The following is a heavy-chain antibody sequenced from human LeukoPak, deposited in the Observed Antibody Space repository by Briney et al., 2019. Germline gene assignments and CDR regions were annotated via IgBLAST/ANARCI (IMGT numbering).Heavy chain of an antibody. CDR2: ISSSSSTI. CDR1: GFTFSSYS. Sequence: GGSLRLSCAASGFTFSSYSMNWVRQAPGKGLEWVSYISSSSSTIYHADSVKGRFTISRDNAKNSLYLQMNRLRAEDTAVYYCATVCCGDCYYYYYYYMDVWGKGTTVTVSS. D-gene: IGHD2-21*01. CDR3: ATVCCGDCYYYYYYYMDV. J-gene: IGHJ6*03. V-gene: IGHV3-48*01.